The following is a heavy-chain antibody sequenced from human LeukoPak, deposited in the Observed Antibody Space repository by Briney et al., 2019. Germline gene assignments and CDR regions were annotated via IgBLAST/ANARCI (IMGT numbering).Heavy chain of an antibody. D-gene: IGHD3-3*01. V-gene: IGHV4-4*02. J-gene: IGHJ4*01. Sequence: SGTLSLICGVSGGSISSTNWWTWIRQPPGRGLEWIGEVHLDGRTNYNPSLESRLTMSVDLSENHISLKLTSVTAADTAVYYCAREGGFYRPLDYTGHGTLVTVSS. CDR3: AREGGFYRPLDY. CDR2: VHLDGRT. CDR1: GGSISSTNW.